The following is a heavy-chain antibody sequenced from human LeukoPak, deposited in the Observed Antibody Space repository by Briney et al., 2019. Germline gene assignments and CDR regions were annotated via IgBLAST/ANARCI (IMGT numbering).Heavy chain of an antibody. CDR3: AKHSGSYFIYYIDS. V-gene: IGHV3-23*01. D-gene: IGHD1-26*01. CDR2: ISGSAYNS. J-gene: IGHJ4*02. CDR1: GFTFSSYG. Sequence: GGSLRLSCAASGFTFSSYGLSWVRQAPGKGLEWVSTISGSAYNSYYADSVKGRFTISRDNSANTPYLQMDNLRAEDTALYYCAKHSGSYFIYYIDSWGQGTLVTVSS.